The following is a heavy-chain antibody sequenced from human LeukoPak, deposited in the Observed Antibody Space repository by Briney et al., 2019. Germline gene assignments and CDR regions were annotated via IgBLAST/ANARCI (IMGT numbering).Heavy chain of an antibody. CDR1: GGSISSSNYY. Sequence: PSETLSLTCTVSGGSISSSNYYWGWIRQPPGKGLEWIGSIYYSGSTYDNPSLKSRVTISVDTSKNQFSLKLTSVTAADTAVYYCAASGMTTVTFFDYWGQGTLVTVSS. V-gene: IGHV4-39*01. CDR3: AASGMTTVTFFDY. D-gene: IGHD4-17*01. CDR2: IYYSGST. J-gene: IGHJ4*02.